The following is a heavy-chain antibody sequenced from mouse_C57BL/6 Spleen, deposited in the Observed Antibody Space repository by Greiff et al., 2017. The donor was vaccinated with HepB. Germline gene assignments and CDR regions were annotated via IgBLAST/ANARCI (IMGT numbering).Heavy chain of an antibody. D-gene: IGHD2-3*01. CDR2: IDPSDSYT. V-gene: IGHV1-69*01. CDR3: ARSGVDGYYFDY. CDR1: GYTFTSYW. J-gene: IGHJ2*01. Sequence: QVQLKQPGAELVMPGASVKLSCKASGYTFTSYWMHWVKQRPGQGLEWIGEIDPSDSYTNYNQKFKGKSTLTVDKSSSTAYMQLSSLTSEDSAVYYCARSGVDGYYFDYWGQGTTLTVSS.